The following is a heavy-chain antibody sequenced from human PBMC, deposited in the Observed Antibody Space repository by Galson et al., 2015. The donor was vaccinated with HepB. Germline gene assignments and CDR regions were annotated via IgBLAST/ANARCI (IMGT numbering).Heavy chain of an antibody. D-gene: IGHD5-12*01. J-gene: IGHJ6*02. Sequence: LSCAASGFTFSSYAMSWVRQAPGKGLEWVSAISGSGGSTYYADSVKGRFTISRDNSKNTLYLQMNSLRAEDTAVYYCANGGDSGYGYYYYYYGMDVWGQGTTVTVSS. V-gene: IGHV3-23*01. CDR1: GFTFSSYA. CDR3: ANGGDSGYGYYYYYYGMDV. CDR2: ISGSGGST.